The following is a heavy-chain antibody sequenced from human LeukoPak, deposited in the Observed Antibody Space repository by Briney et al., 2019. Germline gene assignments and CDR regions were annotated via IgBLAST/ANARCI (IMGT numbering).Heavy chain of an antibody. CDR3: ARDPHYYDSSGYQGAFDI. D-gene: IGHD3-22*01. V-gene: IGHV1-2*02. J-gene: IGHJ3*02. Sequence: ASVKVSCKASGYTFTGYYMHWVRQAPGQGLEWMGWINPNSGGTNYAQKFQGRVTMTRDTSISTAYMELSRLRSDDTAVYHCARDPHYYDSSGYQGAFDIWGQGTMVTVSS. CDR1: GYTFTGYY. CDR2: INPNSGGT.